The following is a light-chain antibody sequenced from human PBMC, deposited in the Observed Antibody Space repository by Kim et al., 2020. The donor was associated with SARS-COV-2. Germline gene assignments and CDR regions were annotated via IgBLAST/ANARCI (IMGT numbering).Light chain of an antibody. CDR1: QSVSTN. CDR3: QQYNNFRT. V-gene: IGKV3-15*01. Sequence: EIVMTQSPATLSVSPGEKATLPCRASQSVSTNVAWYQQKPGQAPRLLMYGTSTRATGIPGRFSGSGSGTEFTLTISSLQSEDFAVYYCQQYNNFRTFGQGTKVDIK. CDR2: GTS. J-gene: IGKJ1*01.